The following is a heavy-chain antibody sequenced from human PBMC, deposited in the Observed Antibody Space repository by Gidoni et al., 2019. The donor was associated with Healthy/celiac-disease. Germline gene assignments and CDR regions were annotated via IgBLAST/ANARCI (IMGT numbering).Heavy chain of an antibody. V-gene: IGHV3-30*18. CDR3: AKDRSSGWYDDLDY. CDR1: RFTFSSYG. Sequence: QVQLVESGGGVVQPGRSLSLSCAASRFTFSSYGMHWVRQAPGKGREWVAVKSYDGSNKYYADSVKGRITMSRDNSKNTLYLKMNSLRAEDTAVYYWAKDRSSGWYDDLDYWGQGTLVTVSS. D-gene: IGHD6-19*01. J-gene: IGHJ4*02. CDR2: KSYDGSNK.